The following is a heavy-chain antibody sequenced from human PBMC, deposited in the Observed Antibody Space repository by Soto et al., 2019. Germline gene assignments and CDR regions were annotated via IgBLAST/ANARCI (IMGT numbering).Heavy chain of an antibody. D-gene: IGHD3-16*01. Sequence: ASVKVSCKASGYTFSSYGITWVRQAPGQGLEWMGWISAHNVNTNYAQKFQGRVTMTTDTSTSTAYMELRSLRSDDTAVYHCARVDHGGPNRLVDYWGQGTLVTVSS. CDR3: ARVDHGGPNRLVDY. V-gene: IGHV1-18*01. CDR1: GYTFSSYG. J-gene: IGHJ4*02. CDR2: ISAHNVNT.